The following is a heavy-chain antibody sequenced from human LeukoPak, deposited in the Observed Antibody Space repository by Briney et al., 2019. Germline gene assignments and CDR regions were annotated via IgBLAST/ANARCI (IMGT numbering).Heavy chain of an antibody. D-gene: IGHD6-19*01. CDR2: IYSGGSAT. Sequence: GGSLRLSCAASGFTFSNYWMHWVRQAPGKGLVWVSRIYSGGSATSYADSVKGRFTISRDNAKNTLYLQVNSLRGEDTAVYYCARALVYSSGWYLDYWGRGTLVTVSS. CDR1: GFTFSNYW. V-gene: IGHV3-74*01. CDR3: ARALVYSSGWYLDY. J-gene: IGHJ4*02.